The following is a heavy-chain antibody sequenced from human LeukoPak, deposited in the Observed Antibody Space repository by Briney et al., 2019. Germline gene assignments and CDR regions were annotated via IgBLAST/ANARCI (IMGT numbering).Heavy chain of an antibody. Sequence: GESLKIYCKGSGYSFTSYWIGWVRQMPEKGLEWMGIIYPGDSDTRYSPSFQGQVTISADKSISTAYLQWSSLKASDTAMYYCARYYYDSSGPRGFDYWGQGTLVTVSS. J-gene: IGHJ4*02. D-gene: IGHD3-22*01. V-gene: IGHV5-51*01. CDR3: ARYYYDSSGPRGFDY. CDR1: GYSFTSYW. CDR2: IYPGDSDT.